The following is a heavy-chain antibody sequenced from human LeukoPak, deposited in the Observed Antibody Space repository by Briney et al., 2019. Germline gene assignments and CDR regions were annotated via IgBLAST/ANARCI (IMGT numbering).Heavy chain of an antibody. CDR3: AGGTGFIIKD. CDR1: GFTFSDHA. CDR2: INGNGGGS. V-gene: IGHV3-23*01. D-gene: IGHD3-9*01. Sequence: PGGSLRLSCAASGFTFSDHAMSWVRQAPAKGLEWVSSINGNGGGSYYIDSVKGRFTVSRDNAKNSLYLQMNNLRVEDTAMYYCAGGTGFIIKDWGQGTLVTVSS. J-gene: IGHJ4*02.